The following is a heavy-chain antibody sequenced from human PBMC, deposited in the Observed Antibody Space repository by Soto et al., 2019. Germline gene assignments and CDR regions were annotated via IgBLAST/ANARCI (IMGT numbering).Heavy chain of an antibody. J-gene: IGHJ6*02. V-gene: IGHV4-39*01. CDR3: APLSVSLSGPYGIHV. CDR1: GYSVSSSDYY. D-gene: IGHD2-15*01. CDR2: MLYSGLT. Sequence: SETLSLTCSVSGYSVSSSDYYWAWIRQPPGKGLEWIGSMLYSGLTYYNPSLKSRVTLSVDTSKNQFSVRLDSVTASDTAVYYCAPLSVSLSGPYGIHVWGQGTTVT.